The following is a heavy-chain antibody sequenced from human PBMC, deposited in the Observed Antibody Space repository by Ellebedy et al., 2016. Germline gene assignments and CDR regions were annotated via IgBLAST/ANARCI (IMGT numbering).Heavy chain of an antibody. J-gene: IGHJ6*02. D-gene: IGHD6-13*01. Sequence: SETLSLTXTVSGGSISSYYWSWIRQPAGKGLEWIGRIYTSGSTNYNPSLKSRVTMSVDTSKNQFSLKLSSVTAADTAVYYCARQSSSSYGRYYGMDVWGQGTTVTVSS. CDR1: GGSISSYY. CDR2: IYTSGST. CDR3: ARQSSSSYGRYYGMDV. V-gene: IGHV4-4*07.